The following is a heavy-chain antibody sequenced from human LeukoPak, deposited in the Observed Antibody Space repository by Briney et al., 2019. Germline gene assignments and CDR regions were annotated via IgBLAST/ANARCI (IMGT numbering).Heavy chain of an antibody. J-gene: IGHJ5*01. CDR1: GYTFTHYG. D-gene: IGHD6-13*01. CDR2: INTYTGVT. V-gene: IGHV1-18*01. Sequence: ASVKVSCKASGYTFTHYGVSWLRQVPGQGLEWVGWINTYTGVTNSAQKLQDRVTMTTDTSTNTAYLELRSLKSDDTAVYYCARDYSSSWYDFWGQGSLVIVSS. CDR3: ARDYSSSWYDF.